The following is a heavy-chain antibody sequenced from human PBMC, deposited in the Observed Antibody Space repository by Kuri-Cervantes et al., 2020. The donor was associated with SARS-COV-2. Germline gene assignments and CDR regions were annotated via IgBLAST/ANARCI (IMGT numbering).Heavy chain of an antibody. J-gene: IGHJ4*02. CDR2: ISGSGGGT. V-gene: IGHV3-23*01. Sequence: GGSLRLSCAASGFTFSSDAMSWVRQAPGKGLEWVSAISGSGGGTYYADSVKGRFTISRDNSKNTLYLQMNSLRAEDTAVYYCAKKFESSGIAAAGTEMYFDYWGQGTLVTVSS. CDR3: AKKFESSGIAAAGTEMYFDY. D-gene: IGHD6-13*01. CDR1: GFTFSSDA.